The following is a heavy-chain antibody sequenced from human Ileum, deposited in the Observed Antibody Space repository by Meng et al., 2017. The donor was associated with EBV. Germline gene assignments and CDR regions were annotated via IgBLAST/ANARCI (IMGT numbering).Heavy chain of an antibody. CDR3: ARRPTGIDY. D-gene: IGHD2-8*02. Sequence: HGQLQRGGEGLLKPSETLSLPCAVNGGSLSGAYWNWIRQPPGKGLEWIGEIIHGGSPSYNPSLKSRVTISIDTSKNQLSLMLSSVTAADTAVYYCARRPTGIDYWGQGTLVTVSS. CDR2: IIHGGSP. CDR1: GGSLSGAY. J-gene: IGHJ4*02. V-gene: IGHV4-34*12.